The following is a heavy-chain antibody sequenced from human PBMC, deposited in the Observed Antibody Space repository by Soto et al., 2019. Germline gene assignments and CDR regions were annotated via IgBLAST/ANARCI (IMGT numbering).Heavy chain of an antibody. J-gene: IGHJ6*02. CDR2: IIPIFGPA. V-gene: IGHV1-69*01. D-gene: IGHD1-1*01. CDR3: ATGSFTSTGGRIGYHYNAMDV. Sequence: QVQLVQSGAEVKKPGSSVKVSCKSSGGTFSSHSINWVRQAPGQGLEWMGGIIPIFGPANFAKKFQGRVTITAEESTTTVYMELSSLTSEDTAVYYCATGSFTSTGGRIGYHYNAMDVWGQGTTVTVSS. CDR1: GGTFSSHS.